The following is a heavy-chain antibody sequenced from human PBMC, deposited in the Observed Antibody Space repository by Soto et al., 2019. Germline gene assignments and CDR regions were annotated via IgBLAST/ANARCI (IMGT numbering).Heavy chain of an antibody. CDR1: GFTLSAYW. CDR2: INRDGSKK. Sequence: EVQLEESGGDLVQPGGSLRLSCAASGFTLSAYWMTWVRQAPGKGLEWVANINRDGSKKSYLDSVRGRFTISRDNVGHSVYLQMDRLRADDSALYYCARDVSPGNSGLYLDACDIWGQGTMVTVSS. CDR3: ARDVSPGNSGLYLDACDI. V-gene: IGHV3-7*05. D-gene: IGHD2-8*01. J-gene: IGHJ3*02.